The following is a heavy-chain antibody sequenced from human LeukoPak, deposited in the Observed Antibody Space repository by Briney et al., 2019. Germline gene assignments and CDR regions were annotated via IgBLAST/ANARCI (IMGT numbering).Heavy chain of an antibody. V-gene: IGHV3-53*01. CDR1: GFTFSSYW. CDR2: IYSGGST. Sequence: PGGSLRLSCAASGFTFSSYWMTWVRQAPGKGLEWVSVIYSGGSTYYADSVKGRFTISRDNSKNTLYLQMNSLRAEDTAVYYCARVTTRRGNWGQGTLVTVSS. J-gene: IGHJ4*02. D-gene: IGHD3-10*01. CDR3: ARVTTRRGN.